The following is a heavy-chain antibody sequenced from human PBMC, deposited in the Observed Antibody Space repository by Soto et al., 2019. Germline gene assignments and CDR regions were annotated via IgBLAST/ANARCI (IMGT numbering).Heavy chain of an antibody. D-gene: IGHD3-10*01. CDR1: GGTFSSYA. CDR2: IIPIFGTA. Sequence: GASVKVSCKASGGTFSSYAISWVRQAPGQGLEWMGGIIPIFGTANYAQKFQGRVTITADESTSTAYMELSSLRSEDTAVYYCARDRSGEFYYGSDGMDVWGQGTTVTVSS. CDR3: ARDRSGEFYYGSDGMDV. J-gene: IGHJ6*02. V-gene: IGHV1-69*13.